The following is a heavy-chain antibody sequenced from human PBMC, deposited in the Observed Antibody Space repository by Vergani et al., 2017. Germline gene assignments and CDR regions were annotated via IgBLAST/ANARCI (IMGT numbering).Heavy chain of an antibody. J-gene: IGHJ5*02. CDR2: IYYSGST. CDR3: ARDTGNGVDP. V-gene: IGHV4-34*11. CDR1: GGSFSGYY. Sequence: QVQLQQWGAGLLKPSETLSLTCAVYGGSFSGYYWSWIRQPPGKGLEWIGYIYYSGSTNYNPSLKSRVTISVDTSKNQFSLKLSSVTAADTAVYYCARDTGNGVDPWGQGTLVTVSS. D-gene: IGHD1-14*01.